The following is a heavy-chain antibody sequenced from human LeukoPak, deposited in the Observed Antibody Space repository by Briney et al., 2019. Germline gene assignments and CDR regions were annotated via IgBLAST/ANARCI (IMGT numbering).Heavy chain of an antibody. Sequence: GGSLRLSCAASGFTFSNYAMSWVRQAPGKGLEWVSTLSGSGGSTYYADSVKGRFTISRDNSKNTLYLQMNSLRAEDTAVYYCAKRRGLELLYYYYMDVWGKGTTVTVSS. CDR3: AKRRGLELLYYYYMDV. J-gene: IGHJ6*03. V-gene: IGHV3-23*01. CDR2: LSGSGGST. D-gene: IGHD1-7*01. CDR1: GFTFSNYA.